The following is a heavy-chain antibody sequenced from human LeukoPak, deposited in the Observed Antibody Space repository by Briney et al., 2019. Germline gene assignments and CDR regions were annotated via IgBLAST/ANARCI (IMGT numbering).Heavy chain of an antibody. CDR2: MNPSDGST. CDR3: ARDHGNPDWYFDL. CDR1: GYTFTTYY. V-gene: IGHV1-46*01. J-gene: IGHJ2*01. Sequence: ASVKVPCKASGYTFTTYYMHWVRQAPGQGLEWMGIMNPSDGSTSYAQKFQGRVTMTRDTSTSTVYMELSSLRSEDTAVYYCARDHGNPDWYFDLWGRGTLVTVSS.